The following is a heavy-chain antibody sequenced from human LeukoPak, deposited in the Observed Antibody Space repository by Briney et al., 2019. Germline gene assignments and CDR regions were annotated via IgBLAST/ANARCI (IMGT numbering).Heavy chain of an antibody. CDR1: GFTFSRYW. CDR2: IKQDGSEK. J-gene: IGHJ4*02. D-gene: IGHD6-13*01. CDR3: ARGSSWRIDY. Sequence: PGGSLRLSCAASGFTFSRYWMSWVRQAPGKGLEWVANIKQDGSEKYYVDSVKGRFTISRDNAKNSLYLQMNSLRAEDTAVYYCARGSSWRIDYWGQGTLVTVSS. V-gene: IGHV3-7*02.